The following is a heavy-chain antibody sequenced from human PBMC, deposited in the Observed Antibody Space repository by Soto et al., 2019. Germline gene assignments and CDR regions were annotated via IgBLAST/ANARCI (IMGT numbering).Heavy chain of an antibody. CDR3: ARFNSFLTGITTYYFDY. Sequence: QVQLQESGPGLVKPSQTLSLTCTVSGGSISSGDYYWSWIRQPPGKGLEWIGYIYYSGSTYYNPSLKSRVTVPVDSSKSQFSLPVSSVAAADRAVYYCARFNSFLTGITTYYFDYLGQGTLVTVSS. J-gene: IGHJ4*02. D-gene: IGHD3-9*01. V-gene: IGHV4-30-4*01. CDR2: IYYSGST. CDR1: GGSISSGDYY.